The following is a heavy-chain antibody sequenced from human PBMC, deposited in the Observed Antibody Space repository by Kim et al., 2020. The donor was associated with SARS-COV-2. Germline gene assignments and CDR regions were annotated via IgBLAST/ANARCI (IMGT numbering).Heavy chain of an antibody. D-gene: IGHD6-19*01. V-gene: IGHV5-51*01. CDR2: ET. Sequence: ETRYSPPFQGQVTISADKAISTAYLQWSSLKASDTAMYYCARRYSSGWDYWGQGTLVIVSS. CDR3: ARRYSSGWDY. J-gene: IGHJ4*02.